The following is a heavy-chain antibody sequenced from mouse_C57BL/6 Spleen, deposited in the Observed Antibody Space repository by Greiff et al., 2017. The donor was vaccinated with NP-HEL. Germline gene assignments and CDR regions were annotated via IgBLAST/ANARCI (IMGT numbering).Heavy chain of an antibody. CDR2: INPNNGGT. V-gene: IGHV1-18*01. Sequence: VQLKQSGPELVKPGASVKIPCKASGYTFTDYNMDWVKQSHGKSLEWIGDINPNNGGTIYNQKFKGKATLTVDKSSSTAYMELRSLTSEDTAVYYCARSRPYYGSSPWYFDVWGTGTTVTVSS. CDR3: ARSRPYYGSSPWYFDV. J-gene: IGHJ1*03. CDR1: GYTFTDYN. D-gene: IGHD1-1*01.